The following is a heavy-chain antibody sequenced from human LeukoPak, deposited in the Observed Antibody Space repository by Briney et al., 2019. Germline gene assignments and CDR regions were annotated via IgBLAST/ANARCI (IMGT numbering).Heavy chain of an antibody. D-gene: IGHD3-10*01. V-gene: IGHV3-66*01. J-gene: IGHJ4*02. Sequence: GSLRLSCAASGFTVSSNYMSWVRQAPGKGLEWVSVIYSGGSTYYADSVKGRSTISRDNSKNTLYLQMNSLRAEDTAVYYCARDTGYYGSGSYLIWGQGTLVTVSS. CDR2: IYSGGST. CDR1: GFTVSSNY. CDR3: ARDTGYYGSGSYLI.